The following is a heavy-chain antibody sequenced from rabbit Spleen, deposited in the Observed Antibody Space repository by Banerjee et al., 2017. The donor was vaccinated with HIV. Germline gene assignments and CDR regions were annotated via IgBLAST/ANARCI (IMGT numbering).Heavy chain of an antibody. J-gene: IGHJ4*01. CDR2: IYAGSSGFT. V-gene: IGHV1S40*01. D-gene: IGHD1-1*01. CDR3: ARDLVGVIGWNFYL. Sequence: QSLEESGGDLVKPGASLTLTCTASGFSFSSSYYMCWVRQAPGKGLECIACIYAGSSGFTYHASWAKGRFTISRTSSTTVTLRMTSLTAADTATYFCARDLVGVIGWNFYLWGQGTLVTVS. CDR1: GFSFSSSYY.